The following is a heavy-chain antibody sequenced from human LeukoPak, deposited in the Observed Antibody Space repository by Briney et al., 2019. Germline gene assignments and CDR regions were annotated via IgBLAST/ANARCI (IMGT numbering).Heavy chain of an antibody. CDR3: ATVNYGSGRKRSGHYYYYYMDV. CDR2: IIPILGIA. D-gene: IGHD3-10*01. J-gene: IGHJ6*03. CDR1: GGTFSSYA. Sequence: GASVKVSCKASGGTFSSYAISWVRQAPGQGLEWMGRIIPILGIANYAQKFQGRVTITADKSTSTAYMELSSLRSEDTAVYYCATVNYGSGRKRSGHYYYYYMDVWGKGTTVTVSS. V-gene: IGHV1-69*04.